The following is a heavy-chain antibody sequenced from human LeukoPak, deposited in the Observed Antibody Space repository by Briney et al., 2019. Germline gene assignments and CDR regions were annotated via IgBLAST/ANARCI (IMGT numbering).Heavy chain of an antibody. J-gene: IGHJ4*02. CDR2: IKSKTDGGTI. V-gene: IGHV3-15*05. CDR1: GFTFSSYS. Sequence: PGGSLRLSCAASGFTFSSYSMNWVRQAPGKGLEWVGRIKSKTDGGTIDYAAPVKGGFTISRDDSKNTLFLQMNSLKIEDTAVYYCTTVTLRPVGLWGQGTLVTVSS. D-gene: IGHD3-10*01. CDR3: TTVTLRPVGL.